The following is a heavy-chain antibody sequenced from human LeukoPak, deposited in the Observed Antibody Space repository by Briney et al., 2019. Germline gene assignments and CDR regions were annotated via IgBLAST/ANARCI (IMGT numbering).Heavy chain of an antibody. J-gene: IGHJ4*02. CDR2: IYTSGST. V-gene: IGHV4-4*07. CDR3: ARDGGYSYGLIPDD. Sequence: PSETLSLTCTVSGGSISSYYLSWIRQPAGKGLEWIGRIYTSGSTNYNPSLKSRVTMSVDTSKNQFSLKLRSVTAADTAVYYCARDGGYSYGLIPDDWGQGTLVTVSS. CDR1: GGSISSYY. D-gene: IGHD5-18*01.